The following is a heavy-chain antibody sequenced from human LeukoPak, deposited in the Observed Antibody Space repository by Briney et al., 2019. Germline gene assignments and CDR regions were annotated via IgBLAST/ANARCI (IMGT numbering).Heavy chain of an antibody. CDR3: VRDLTGDFFDQ. Sequence: GGSLRLSCAASGFTFSSYSMHWVRQAPGKGLEWVAVISYDGANKYDADSVKGRFTISRDNSKNTVYLQMNSLRAEDTAVYYCVRDLTGDFFDQWGQGTVVTVSS. J-gene: IGHJ4*02. CDR1: GFTFSSYS. D-gene: IGHD3-3*01. V-gene: IGHV3-30-3*01. CDR2: ISYDGANK.